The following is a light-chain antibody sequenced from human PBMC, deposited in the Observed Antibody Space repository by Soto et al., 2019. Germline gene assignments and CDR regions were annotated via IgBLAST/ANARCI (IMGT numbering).Light chain of an antibody. CDR3: QQRSNWPLS. CDR1: QSVSSY. Sequence: EIVLPQSPATLSLSPGERATLSCRASQSVSSYLAWYQQKPGQAPRLLIYDASNRATGIPARFSGSGSGTYFTLTISSLEPEDFPVYYCQQRSNWPLSCGPGTKVDIK. V-gene: IGKV3-11*01. J-gene: IGKJ3*01. CDR2: DAS.